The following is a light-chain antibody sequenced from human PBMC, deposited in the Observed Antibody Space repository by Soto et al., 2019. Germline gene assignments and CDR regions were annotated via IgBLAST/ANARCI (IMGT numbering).Light chain of an antibody. CDR1: SXDVGAYFY. J-gene: IGLJ2*01. CDR2: EVT. Sequence: QSALTQPPSASGSPGQSVAISCTGTSXDVGAYFYVSWYQQHPGKAPKLLIYEVTKRPSGVPDRFSGSKSGNTASLTVSGLQAEDEADYYCSSYAGSDNLVFGGGTKLTVL. V-gene: IGLV2-8*01. CDR3: SSYAGSDNLV.